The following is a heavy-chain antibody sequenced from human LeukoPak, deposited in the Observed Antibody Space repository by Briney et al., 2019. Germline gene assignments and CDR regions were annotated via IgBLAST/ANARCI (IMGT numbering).Heavy chain of an antibody. V-gene: IGHV1-46*01. J-gene: IGHJ4*02. CDR1: GYTFTSYY. CDR3: AMYCSSTSCQDY. D-gene: IGHD2-2*01. Sequence: ASVKVSCKASGYTFTSYYMHWVRQAPGQGLEWMAIINPSGGSTSYAQKFQGRVTMTTDASTSTVYMERSSLRSEDTAVYYCAMYCSSTSCQDYWGQGTLVTVSS. CDR2: INPSGGST.